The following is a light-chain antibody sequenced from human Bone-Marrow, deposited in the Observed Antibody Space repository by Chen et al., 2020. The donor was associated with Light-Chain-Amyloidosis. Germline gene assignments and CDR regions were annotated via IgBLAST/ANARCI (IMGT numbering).Light chain of an antibody. V-gene: IGLV3-25*03. Sequence: SYELTQPPSVSVSPGQTARITCSGDDLPTKYAYWYQQKPGQAPVLVIHRDTERPSGIAEQFSGSSTGTTAALILRGVQAEDEADYHCQAADSSGTYEVIFGGGTKLTVL. CDR2: RDT. CDR3: QAADSSGTYEVI. J-gene: IGLJ2*01. CDR1: DLPTKY.